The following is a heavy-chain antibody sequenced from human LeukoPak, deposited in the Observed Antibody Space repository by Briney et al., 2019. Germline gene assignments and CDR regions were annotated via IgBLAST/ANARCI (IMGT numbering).Heavy chain of an antibody. CDR1: GYSFTSYW. D-gene: IGHD6-6*01. Sequence: PGESLKISCKGSGYSFTSYWIGWVRQMPGKGLEWMGIIYPGDSDTKYSPSFRGQVTMSADKSTSTAYLQWGSLKASDTAMYFCARGDASMATGFNYWGQGTLVTVSS. V-gene: IGHV5-51*03. CDR2: IYPGDSDT. J-gene: IGHJ4*01. CDR3: ARGDASMATGFNY.